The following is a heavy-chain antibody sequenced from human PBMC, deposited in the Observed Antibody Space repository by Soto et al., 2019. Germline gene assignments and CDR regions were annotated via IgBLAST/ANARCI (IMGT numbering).Heavy chain of an antibody. CDR3: ARGPPRRQRAPGYYFDY. Sequence: GASVKVSCKASGYTFTSYDINWVRQATGQGLEWMGWMNPNSGNTGYAQKFQGRVTMTRNTSISTAYMELSSLRSEDTAVYYCARGPPRRQRAPGYYFDYWGQGTLVTVSS. J-gene: IGHJ4*02. CDR2: MNPNSGNT. V-gene: IGHV1-8*01. CDR1: GYTFTSYD. D-gene: IGHD6-25*01.